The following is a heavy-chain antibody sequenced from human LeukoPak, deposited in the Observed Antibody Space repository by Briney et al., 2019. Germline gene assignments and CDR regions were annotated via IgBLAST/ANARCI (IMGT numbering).Heavy chain of an antibody. Sequence: PSETLSLTCTVSGGSISTSNYYWRWIRQPAGKGLEWIGRIYSSGSTNYNPSLKSRVTMSVDASKNQFSLKLSSVTAADTAVYYCTRDFQSSNWEPQNDYWGQGILVTVSS. CDR2: IYSSGST. CDR3: TRDFQSSNWEPQNDY. V-gene: IGHV4-61*02. CDR1: GGSISTSNYY. J-gene: IGHJ4*02. D-gene: IGHD6-13*01.